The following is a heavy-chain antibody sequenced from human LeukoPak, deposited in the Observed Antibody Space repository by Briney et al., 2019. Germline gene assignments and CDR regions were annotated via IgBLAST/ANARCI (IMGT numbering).Heavy chain of an antibody. D-gene: IGHD3-10*01. Sequence: GGSLRLSCAASGFTFSSYAMSWVRQAPGKGLEWVSAISGSGGSTYYADSVKGRFTNSRDNSKNTLYLQMNSLRAEDTAVYYCAKEARGSGSYYPEPLDYWGQGTLVTVSS. J-gene: IGHJ4*02. V-gene: IGHV3-23*01. CDR3: AKEARGSGSYYPEPLDY. CDR1: GFTFSSYA. CDR2: ISGSGGST.